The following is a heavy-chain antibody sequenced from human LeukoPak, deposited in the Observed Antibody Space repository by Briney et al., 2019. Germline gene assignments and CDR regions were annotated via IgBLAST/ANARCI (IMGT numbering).Heavy chain of an antibody. CDR3: AKRVADGYYYYMDV. Sequence: GGSLRLSCAASGSTFSSHGMHWVRQAPGEGLEWVAFIRYDGSNKYYADSVKGRFTISRDNSKNTMYLQMNSLRAEDTAVYYCAKRVADGYYYYMDVWSKGTTVTISS. CDR1: GSTFSSHG. D-gene: IGHD6-19*01. CDR2: IRYDGSNK. J-gene: IGHJ6*03. V-gene: IGHV3-30*02.